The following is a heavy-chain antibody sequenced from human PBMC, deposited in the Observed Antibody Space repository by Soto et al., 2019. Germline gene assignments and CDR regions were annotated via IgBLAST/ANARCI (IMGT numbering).Heavy chain of an antibody. CDR2: IYYSGST. V-gene: IGHV4-59*01. Sequence: QVQLQESGPGLVKHSETLSLTCTVSGGSISSYYWSWIRQPPGKGLEWIGYIYYSGSTNYNPSLKSRVTISVDTSKNQFSLKLSSVTAADTAVYSCARGRQQLVNHDAFDIWGQGTMVTVSS. D-gene: IGHD6-13*01. CDR3: ARGRQQLVNHDAFDI. CDR1: GGSISSYY. J-gene: IGHJ3*02.